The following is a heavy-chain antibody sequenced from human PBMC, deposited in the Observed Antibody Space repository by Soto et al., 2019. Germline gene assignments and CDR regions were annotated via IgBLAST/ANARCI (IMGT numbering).Heavy chain of an antibody. CDR2: ISSSGSTI. J-gene: IGHJ3*02. Sequence: QPGGSLRLSCAASGFTFSSYEMNWVRQAPGKGLEWVSYISSSGSTIYYADSVKGRFTISRDNAKNSLYLQMNSLRAEDTAVYYCARALHDAFDIWGQGTMVTVSS. CDR3: ARALHDAFDI. CDR1: GFTFSSYE. V-gene: IGHV3-48*03.